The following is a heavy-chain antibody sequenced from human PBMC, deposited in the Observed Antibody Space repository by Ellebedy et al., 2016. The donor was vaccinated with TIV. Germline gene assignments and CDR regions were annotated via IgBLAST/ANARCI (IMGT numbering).Heavy chain of an antibody. CDR2: ISSSSSTI. D-gene: IGHD3-16*01. J-gene: IGHJ3*02. V-gene: IGHV3-48*02. CDR3: ARRRGGIRDAFDI. CDR1: GFSFNSYG. Sequence: GESLKISCAASGFSFNSYGMNWVRQAPGKGLEWVSYISSSSSTIYYADSVKGRFTISRDNAKNSLYLQMNSLRDEDTAVYYCARRRGGIRDAFDIWGQGTMVTVSS.